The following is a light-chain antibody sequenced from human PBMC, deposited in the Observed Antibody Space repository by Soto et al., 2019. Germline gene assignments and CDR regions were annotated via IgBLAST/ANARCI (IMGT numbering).Light chain of an antibody. V-gene: IGLV2-14*01. Sequence: QSALTQPPSVSGSPGQSITISCTGTSSDVGGYNYVSWYQQYPGKAPKLMIYDVSNRPSGVSNRFSGPKSGNTASLTISGLQAEDEADYYCSSYTGSSTYVVFGGGTKLTVL. CDR1: SSDVGGYNY. J-gene: IGLJ2*01. CDR2: DVS. CDR3: SSYTGSSTYVV.